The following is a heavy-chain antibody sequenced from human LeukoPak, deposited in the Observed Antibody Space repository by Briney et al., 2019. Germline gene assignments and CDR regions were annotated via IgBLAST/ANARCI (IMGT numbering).Heavy chain of an antibody. CDR1: ANTFSS. Sequence: PGGSLRLSCAASANTFSSVHWVRRAPGKGLEWVGVISYDGSKKYYADSVKGRFTISRDNSKNTVDLQMNSLRADDTAVYYCAKEYDRVHDAFDIWGQGTMVTVSS. CDR3: AKEYDRVHDAFDI. J-gene: IGHJ3*02. CDR2: ISYDGSKK. V-gene: IGHV3-30*18. D-gene: IGHD3-9*01.